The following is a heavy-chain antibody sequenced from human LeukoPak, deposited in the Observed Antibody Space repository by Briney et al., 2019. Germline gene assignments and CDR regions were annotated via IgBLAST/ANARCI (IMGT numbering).Heavy chain of an antibody. CDR3: ARIAPSFDI. CDR1: GFTFSTYS. Sequence: GGSLRLSCAASGFTFSTYSMNWVRQAPEKGLEWLSYISSSSSTIYYADSVKGRFTISRDNAENSLYLQMNSLRAEDTAVYYCARIAPSFDIWGQGTMVTVSS. V-gene: IGHV3-48*01. D-gene: IGHD6-13*01. CDR2: ISSSSSTI. J-gene: IGHJ3*02.